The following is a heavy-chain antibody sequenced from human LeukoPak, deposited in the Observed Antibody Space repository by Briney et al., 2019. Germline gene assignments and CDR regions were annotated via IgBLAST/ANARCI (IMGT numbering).Heavy chain of an antibody. V-gene: IGHV4-30-2*01. CDR3: AKNGIYCLDS. CDR1: GGSISSGGYS. Sequence: PSQTLSLTCAVSGGSISSGGYSWSWIRQPPGKGLEWIGYIYHSGSTYYNPSLKSRVTISVDKSNNQFSLRLSSVTAADTAIYYCAKNGIYCLDSWGQGTLVTVSS. CDR2: IYHSGST. D-gene: IGHD1-14*01. J-gene: IGHJ4*02.